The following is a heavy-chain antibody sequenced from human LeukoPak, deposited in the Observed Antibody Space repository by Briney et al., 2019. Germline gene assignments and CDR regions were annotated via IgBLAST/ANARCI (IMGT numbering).Heavy chain of an antibody. V-gene: IGHV1-18*01. J-gene: IGHJ4*02. CDR1: GCTFTSYG. CDR3: ARDSTVTTVTTPGDY. Sequence: ASVKVSCKASGCTFTSYGISWVRQAPGQGLEWMGWISAYNGNTNYAQKLQGRVTMTTDTSTSTAYMELRSLRSDDTAVYYCARDSTVTTVTTPGDYWGQGTLVTVSS. CDR2: ISAYNGNT. D-gene: IGHD4-17*01.